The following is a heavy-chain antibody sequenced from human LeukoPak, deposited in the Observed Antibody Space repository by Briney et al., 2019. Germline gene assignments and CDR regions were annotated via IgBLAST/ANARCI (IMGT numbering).Heavy chain of an antibody. V-gene: IGHV4-34*01. CDR3: ASSPILTGYYYGNWFDP. Sequence: SETLSLICSVYGGSFSGYYWTWIRQPPGKGLEWIGEINHSGSTNNNPSLKSRVTISVDTSKNQCSLKLRSVTAADTALYYCASSPILTGYYYGNWFDPWGQGALVTVSS. CDR1: GGSFSGYY. D-gene: IGHD3-9*01. CDR2: INHSGST. J-gene: IGHJ5*02.